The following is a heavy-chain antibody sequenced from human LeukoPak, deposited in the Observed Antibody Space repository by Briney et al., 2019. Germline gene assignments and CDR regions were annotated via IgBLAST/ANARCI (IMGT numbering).Heavy chain of an antibody. CDR1: GGSISSYY. CDR3: ARGGDSSSPYYDFWSGYRWFDP. D-gene: IGHD3-3*01. V-gene: IGHV4-59*08. J-gene: IGHJ5*02. Sequence: SETLFLTCTVSGGSISSYYWSWIRQPPGKGLEWIGYIYYSGSTNYNPSLKSRVTISVDTSKNQFSLKLSSVTAADTAVYYCARGGDSSSPYYDFWSGYRWFDPWGQGTLVTVSS. CDR2: IYYSGST.